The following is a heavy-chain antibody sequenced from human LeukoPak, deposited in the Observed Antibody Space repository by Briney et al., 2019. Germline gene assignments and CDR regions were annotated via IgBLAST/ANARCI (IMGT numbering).Heavy chain of an antibody. CDR3: TATITMVRGVIIPFDY. Sequence: GGSLRLSCAASGFTFSNAWMSWVRQAPGKGLEWVDRIKSKTDGGTTDYAAPVKGRFTISRDDSKNTLYLQMNSLKTEDTAVYYCTATITMVRGVIIPFDYWGQGTLVAVSS. J-gene: IGHJ4*02. CDR2: IKSKTDGGTT. V-gene: IGHV3-15*01. D-gene: IGHD3-10*01. CDR1: GFTFSNAW.